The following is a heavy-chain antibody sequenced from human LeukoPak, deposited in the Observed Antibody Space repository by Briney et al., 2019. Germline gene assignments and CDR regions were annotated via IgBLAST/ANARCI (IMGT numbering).Heavy chain of an antibody. V-gene: IGHV4-61*02. CDR1: GGSISSGSYF. J-gene: IGHJ2*01. CDR3: ARHGRNRDGYNLYSFSPLDWYFDL. D-gene: IGHD5-24*01. CDR2: IYTSGNT. Sequence: PSETLSLTCTVSGGSISSGSYFWNWIRQPAGKGLEWIGRIYTSGNTNYNPSLKSRVTISVDTSKNQFSLRLTSVTAADTAVYYCARHGRNRDGYNLYSFSPLDWYFDLWGRGTLVTVSS.